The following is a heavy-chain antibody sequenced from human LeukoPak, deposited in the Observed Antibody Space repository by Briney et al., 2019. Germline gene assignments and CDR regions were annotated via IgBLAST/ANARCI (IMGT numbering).Heavy chain of an antibody. CDR1: GGTFSSYA. Sequence: GASVKVSCKASGGTFSSYAISWVRQAPGQGLEWMGGIIPIFGTANYAQKFQGRVTITADKSTSTAYMELSSLRSEDTAVYYCARDTMRPFEDAFDIWGQGTMVTVSS. V-gene: IGHV1-69*06. J-gene: IGHJ3*02. CDR2: IIPIFGTA. D-gene: IGHD2-2*01. CDR3: ARDTMRPFEDAFDI.